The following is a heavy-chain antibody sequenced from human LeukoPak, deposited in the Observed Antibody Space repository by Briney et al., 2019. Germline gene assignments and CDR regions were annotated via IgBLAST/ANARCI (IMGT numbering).Heavy chain of an antibody. CDR3: AKAPIVVVPADNFDY. CDR2: ISGSGGST. V-gene: IGHV3-23*01. D-gene: IGHD2-2*01. Sequence: GGSLRLSCAASGFTFSSYAMSWVREAPGKGLESVSAISGSGGSTYYADSVKCRFTISRDNSKNTLYLQMNSLRAEDTAVYYCAKAPIVVVPADNFDYWGQGTLVTVSS. J-gene: IGHJ4*02. CDR1: GFTFSSYA.